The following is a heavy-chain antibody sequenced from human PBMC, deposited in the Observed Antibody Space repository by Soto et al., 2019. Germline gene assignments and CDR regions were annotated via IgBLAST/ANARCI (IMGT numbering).Heavy chain of an antibody. V-gene: IGHV3-33*01. Sequence: QVQLVESGGGMVQPGRSLRLSCAASGFTFSDYGMHWVRQAPGKGLEWVALIWHDGSNEYYADSVKGRFTISRDNSKNTLSLQMNSLRAEDTAVYYCAGINYDIFTGYFSDYWGQGTLVTVSS. CDR2: IWHDGSNE. J-gene: IGHJ4*02. CDR3: AGINYDIFTGYFSDY. D-gene: IGHD3-9*01. CDR1: GFTFSDYG.